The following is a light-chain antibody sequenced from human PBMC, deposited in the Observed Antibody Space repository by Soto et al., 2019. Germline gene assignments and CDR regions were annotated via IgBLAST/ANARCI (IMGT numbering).Light chain of an antibody. V-gene: IGLV1-40*01. CDR1: SSNIGAGYD. J-gene: IGLJ1*01. CDR3: QSFDSSLIGYV. CDR2: GNS. Sequence: QSVLTQPPSVSGAPGQRVTISCTGGSSNIGAGYDVHWYQQLPGTAPKLLMYGNSNRPSGVPDRFSGSKSGTSASLAITGLQAEDEADYYCQSFDSSLIGYVFGTGTKLTVL.